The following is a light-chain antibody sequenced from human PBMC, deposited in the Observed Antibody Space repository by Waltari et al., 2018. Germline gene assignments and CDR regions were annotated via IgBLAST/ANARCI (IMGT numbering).Light chain of an antibody. Sequence: DIQMTQSPSVMYASVGDRVTITCRASQAINVFAGWFQQRPGEAPRRLIYAASTLQIGVPSRFSGSGYGTEFTLTISSLQPEDFATYYCLQHNTYPHAFGQGTRVEIK. CDR3: LQHNTYPHA. V-gene: IGKV1-17*03. CDR2: AAS. CDR1: QAINVF. J-gene: IGKJ2*01.